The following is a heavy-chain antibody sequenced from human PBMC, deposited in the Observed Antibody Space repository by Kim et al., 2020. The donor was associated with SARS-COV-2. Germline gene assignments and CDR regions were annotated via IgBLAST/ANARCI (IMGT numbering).Heavy chain of an antibody. V-gene: IGHV3-30*18. J-gene: IGHJ4*02. Sequence: GGSLRLSCIASGFTFSRFGMHWVRQAPGKGLEWVAVISYDESKKYYADSVKGRFTISRDNSKNTLYLQMNSLRAEDTAVYYCAKPYSSSWYAPEFDYWGQGTLVTVSS. CDR2: ISYDESKK. D-gene: IGHD6-13*01. CDR1: GFTFSRFG. CDR3: AKPYSSSWYAPEFDY.